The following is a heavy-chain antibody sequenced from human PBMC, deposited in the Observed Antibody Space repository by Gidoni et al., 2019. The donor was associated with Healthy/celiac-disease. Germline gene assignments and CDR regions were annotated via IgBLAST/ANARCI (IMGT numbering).Heavy chain of an antibody. D-gene: IGHD4-17*01. V-gene: IGHV3-48*01. CDR2: ISSSRSTI. CDR3: ARRKDYGGRAFDI. Sequence: EVQLVESGGVLVPPGVSLRLSCAASGFTFSSYSMNWVRQARGKGVEWVAYISSSRSTIYYADSGKGRFTISRDNDKKSLDLKMNSLRAEDTDVYYCARRKDYGGRAFDIWGQGTMVTVSS. CDR1: GFTFSSYS. J-gene: IGHJ3*02.